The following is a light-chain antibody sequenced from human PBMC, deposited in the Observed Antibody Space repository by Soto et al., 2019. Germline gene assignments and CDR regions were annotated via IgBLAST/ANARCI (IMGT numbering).Light chain of an antibody. V-gene: IGKV3-20*01. Sequence: EIALTQSPGTLSLSPGERATLSCRASQSVRNNYLAWYQQKPGQAPRLLIYAASGRANGIPDRFSGSESGTDFALTISRLEPEDFAVYQCQQYGSSPWTYGQGTKVEIK. CDR3: QQYGSSPWT. J-gene: IGKJ1*01. CDR1: QSVRNNY. CDR2: AAS.